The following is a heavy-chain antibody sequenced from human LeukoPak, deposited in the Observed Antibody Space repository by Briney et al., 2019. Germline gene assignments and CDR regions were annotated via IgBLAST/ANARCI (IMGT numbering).Heavy chain of an antibody. CDR3: ARGQAIRYFDWLLPYYFDY. CDR1: GGSISSSGSY. CDR2: TYYSGGT. Sequence: SETLSLTCTVSGGSISSSGSYWGWVRQPPGKGLEWIGSTYYSGGTNYNPSVKSRVTISGDTSRNQFSLKLSSLTAADTAVYYCARGQAIRYFDWLLPYYFDYWGQGTLVTVSS. D-gene: IGHD3-9*01. V-gene: IGHV4-39*01. J-gene: IGHJ4*02.